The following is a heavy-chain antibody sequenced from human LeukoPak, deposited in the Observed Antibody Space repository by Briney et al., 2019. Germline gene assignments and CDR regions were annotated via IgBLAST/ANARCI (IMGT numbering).Heavy chain of an antibody. J-gene: IGHJ6*03. D-gene: IGHD6-13*01. V-gene: IGHV4-59*01. CDR1: VGSISSYY. CDR3: ARGIMRQQLVGSNYYYMDV. Sequence: SETLSLTCTVSVGSISSYYWSWIRQPPGKGLEWIGYTYYSGSTNYNPSLKSRVTISVDTSKNQFSLKLSSVTAADTAVYYCARGIMRQQLVGSNYYYMDVWGKGTTVTISS. CDR2: TYYSGST.